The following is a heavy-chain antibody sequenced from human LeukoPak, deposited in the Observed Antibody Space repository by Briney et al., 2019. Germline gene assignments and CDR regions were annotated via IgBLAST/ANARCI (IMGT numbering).Heavy chain of an antibody. D-gene: IGHD2-2*02. CDR2: IRAYTGNT. V-gene: IGHV1-18*01. CDR1: GYTFTSYG. CDR3: ARDIVVVPAAIPLGY. J-gene: IGHJ4*02. Sequence: ASVTVSFKASGYTFTSYGICWVRQAPGQGLEWMGWIRAYTGNTNYAQTLQGRVTMTTDTSTSTAYMELRSLRSDDTAVYYCARDIVVVPAAIPLGYWGQGTLVTVSS.